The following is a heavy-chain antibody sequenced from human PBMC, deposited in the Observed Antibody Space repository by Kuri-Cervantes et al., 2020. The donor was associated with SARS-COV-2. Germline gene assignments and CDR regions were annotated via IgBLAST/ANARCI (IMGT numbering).Heavy chain of an antibody. CDR2: VYHGGGT. D-gene: IGHD2-8*02. V-gene: IGHV4-38-2*02. Sequence: GSLRLSCTVSGYPISNDYYGCWIRQPPGKGLEWIGSVYHGGGTYYNPSLKSRVAISVDTSENHLSLALSSVTAADTAVYYCARRYCTAPTCQCKTYFDYWGQGTRVTVSS. J-gene: IGHJ4*02. CDR1: GYPISNDYY. CDR3: ARRYCTAPTCQCKTYFDY.